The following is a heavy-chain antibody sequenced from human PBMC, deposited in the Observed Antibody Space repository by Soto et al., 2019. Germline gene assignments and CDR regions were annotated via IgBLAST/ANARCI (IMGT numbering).Heavy chain of an antibody. Sequence: PGGSLRLSCAASGFIFSNAWINWVRQAPGKGLEWVDRVESKTDGGTTDFAAPVKGRFAISRDDSKNMVYLEMNSLKTEDTAIYYCTTESYMTNIIVRFDYWGHGTLVTVSS. V-gene: IGHV3-15*07. CDR1: GFIFSNAW. D-gene: IGHD4-17*01. J-gene: IGHJ4*01. CDR3: TTESYMTNIIVRFDY. CDR2: VESKTDGGTT.